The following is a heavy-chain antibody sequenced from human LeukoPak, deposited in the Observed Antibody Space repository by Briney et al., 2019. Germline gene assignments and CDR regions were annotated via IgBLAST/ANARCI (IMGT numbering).Heavy chain of an antibody. CDR2: IKQDGSVK. Sequence: GGALRLSCAASGFTFSSDWMSWVRRAPGKGLEWVANIKQDGSVKYYVDSVKGRVTISRDNAKNSLYLQKKSLRAENTAVYYCARAREQWLANWFDPWGQGTLVTVSS. CDR1: GFTFSSDW. V-gene: IGHV3-7*05. CDR3: ARAREQWLANWFDP. J-gene: IGHJ5*02. D-gene: IGHD6-19*01.